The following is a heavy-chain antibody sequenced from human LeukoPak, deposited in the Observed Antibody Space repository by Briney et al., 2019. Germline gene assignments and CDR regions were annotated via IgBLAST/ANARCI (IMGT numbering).Heavy chain of an antibody. CDR3: VSETVLKIYADYYFDS. D-gene: IGHD2-2*01. CDR1: GGSISSRDYY. Sequence: KPSETLTLTCTVSGGSISSRDYYWGWIRQSPGKGLEWIGSIYYSGSAYYNPSLKSPVTISVDTSKNQISLNLRSVSAADTAVYYCVSETVLKIYADYYFDSWGQGTLVTVSS. J-gene: IGHJ4*02. V-gene: IGHV4-39*07. CDR2: IYYSGSA.